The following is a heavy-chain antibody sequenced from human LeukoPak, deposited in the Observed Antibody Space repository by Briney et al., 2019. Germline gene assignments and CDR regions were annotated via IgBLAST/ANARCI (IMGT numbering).Heavy chain of an antibody. Sequence: PGGSLRLSCVASGFTFSNYWMHWVRQDPGKGLVWVSRINSDGSSTTYADSVKGRFTISRDNAKNRLYLQMNSLRAEDTAVYYCTRDPHGYWWFDPWGQGTLVTVSS. D-gene: IGHD5-18*01. CDR3: TRDPHGYWWFDP. J-gene: IGHJ5*02. V-gene: IGHV3-74*03. CDR1: GFTFSNYW. CDR2: INSDGSST.